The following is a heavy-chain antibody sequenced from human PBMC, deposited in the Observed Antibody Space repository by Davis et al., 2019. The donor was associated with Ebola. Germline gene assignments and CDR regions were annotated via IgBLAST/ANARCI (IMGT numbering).Heavy chain of an antibody. CDR2: IYYSGST. J-gene: IGHJ3*02. V-gene: IGHV4-59*01. CDR1: GGSISSYY. Sequence: SETLSLTCTVSGGSISSYYWSWIRQPPGKGLEWIGYIYYSGSTNYNPSLKSRVTISVDTSKNQFSLKLSSVTAADTAVYYCARDGPIGRFLEWLSADDAFDIWGQGTMVTVSS. D-gene: IGHD3-3*01. CDR3: ARDGPIGRFLEWLSADDAFDI.